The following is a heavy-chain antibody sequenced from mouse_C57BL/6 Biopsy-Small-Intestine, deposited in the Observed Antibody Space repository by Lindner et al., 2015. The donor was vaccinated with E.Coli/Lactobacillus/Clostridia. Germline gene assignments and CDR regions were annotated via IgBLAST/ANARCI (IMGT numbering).Heavy chain of an antibody. Sequence: SVKVSCKASGYTFTSYAIQWVRQAPGQSLEWMGWISAGNGNTQYSQKFQGRVTISRDTSASTAYMELSSLRSEDTAVYYCAREYGGVLGYWGQGTLVTVSS. CDR3: AREYGGVLGY. V-gene: IGHV1-84*02. CDR1: GYTFTSYA. D-gene: IGHD1-1*02. J-gene: IGHJ4*01. CDR2: ISAGNGNT.